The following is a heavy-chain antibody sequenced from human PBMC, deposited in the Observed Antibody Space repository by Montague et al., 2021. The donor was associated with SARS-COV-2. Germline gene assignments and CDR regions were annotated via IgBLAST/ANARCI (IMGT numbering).Heavy chain of an antibody. CDR2: TYYRSKWYN. D-gene: IGHD6-19*01. V-gene: IGHV6-1*01. Sequence: CAISGDSVSSNRATWNWIRQSPSRGLEWLGRTYYRSKWYNDYSDSVKGRITISPDTSKNQFSLQLNSVTPEDTAVYYCATISEGGVSGWGFDFWGQGTLVAVCS. CDR1: GDSVSSNRAT. CDR3: ATISEGGVSGWGFDF. J-gene: IGHJ4*02.